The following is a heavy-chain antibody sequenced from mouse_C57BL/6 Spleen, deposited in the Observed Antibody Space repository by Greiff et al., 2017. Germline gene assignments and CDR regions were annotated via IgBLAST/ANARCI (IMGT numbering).Heavy chain of an antibody. CDR2: INPSSGYT. CDR3: AREMGLSDYFDD. CDR1: GYTFTSYT. J-gene: IGHJ2*01. V-gene: IGHV1-4*01. Sequence: LVESGAELARPGASVKMSCKASGYTFTSYTMHWVKQRPGQGLEWIGYINPSSGYTKYNQKFKDKATLTADKSSSTAYMQLSSLTSEDSAVYYCAREMGLSDYFDDWGQGTTLTVSS. D-gene: IGHD2-3*01.